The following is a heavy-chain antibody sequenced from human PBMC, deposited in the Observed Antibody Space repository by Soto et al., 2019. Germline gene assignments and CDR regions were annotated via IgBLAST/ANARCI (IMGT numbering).Heavy chain of an antibody. D-gene: IGHD6-19*01. CDR1: GFTFSDYY. CDR2: ISSSGNTI. Sequence: QVQLVESGGGLVKPGGSLRLSCAASGFTFSDYYMSWIRQAPGKGLEWVSYISSSGNTIYYADSVKGRITISRDNAKNSLYLQMNSLRVEDTAVYYCARVVKATVQWLVHYYFDYWGQGTLVTVSS. V-gene: IGHV3-11*01. CDR3: ARVVKATVQWLVHYYFDY. J-gene: IGHJ4*02.